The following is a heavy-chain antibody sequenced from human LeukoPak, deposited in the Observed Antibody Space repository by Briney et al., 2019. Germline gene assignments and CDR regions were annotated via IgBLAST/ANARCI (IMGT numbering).Heavy chain of an antibody. V-gene: IGHV3-53*01. CDR1: GLTVSSNY. CDR3: AREPYCSGGSCYSYYFDY. Sequence: AGSLRLSCAASGLTVSSNYMSWVRQAPGKGLEWVSIIYTSGNTKNSDSVEGRFIISRDNSKNTLYLQMNSLRAEDTAVYYCAREPYCSGGSCYSYYFDYWGQGTLVTVSS. CDR2: IYTSGNT. D-gene: IGHD2-15*01. J-gene: IGHJ4*02.